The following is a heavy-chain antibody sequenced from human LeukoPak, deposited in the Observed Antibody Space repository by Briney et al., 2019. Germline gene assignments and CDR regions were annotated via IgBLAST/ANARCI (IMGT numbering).Heavy chain of an antibody. V-gene: IGHV1-8*01. CDR1: GYTFTSYD. D-gene: IGHD4-23*01. Sequence: GASVKVSCKASGYTFTSYDINWVRQATGQGLEWMGWMNPNSGNTGYAQKFQGRVTMTRNTSISTAYMELSSLRSEDTAVYYCARVASRKAITVGYWGQGTLVTVSS. J-gene: IGHJ4*02. CDR2: MNPNSGNT. CDR3: ARVASRKAITVGY.